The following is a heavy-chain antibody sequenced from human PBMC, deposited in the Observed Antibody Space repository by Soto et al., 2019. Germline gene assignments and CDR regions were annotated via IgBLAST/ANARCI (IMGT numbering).Heavy chain of an antibody. CDR3: ARDNGYGHFDS. D-gene: IGHD5-12*01. J-gene: IGHJ4*02. CDR1: GASISSGRSY. CDR2: MFYSGST. Sequence: QVQLQESGPGLVKPSQTLSLTCTVSGASISSGRSYWSWIRQHPGKGLEWIGYMFYSGSTYYHPSLKSRVNLSAYTSKNQFSLRLTSVTPADTAMYYCARDNGYGHFDSWGEGTLVTVSS. V-gene: IGHV4-31*03.